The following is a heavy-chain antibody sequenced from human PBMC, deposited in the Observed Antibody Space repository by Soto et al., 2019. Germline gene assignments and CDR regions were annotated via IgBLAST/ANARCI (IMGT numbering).Heavy chain of an antibody. D-gene: IGHD5-18*01. CDR1: NESMSSGGYF. J-gene: IGHJ5*02. CDR2: ISSSGSA. Sequence: TLSLTCTVSNESMSSGGYFWFCIRQHPGKCLEWIGHISSSGSADPNPSLKSRVSMSVDSSNNQFSLKLTSVTVADTAVYYCARGGGYTASGGNSGLWFDPWGQRTLVTVSS. V-gene: IGHV4-31*03. CDR3: ARGGGYTASGGNSGLWFDP.